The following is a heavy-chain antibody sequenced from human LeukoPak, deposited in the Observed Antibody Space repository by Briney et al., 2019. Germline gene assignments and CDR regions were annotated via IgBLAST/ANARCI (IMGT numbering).Heavy chain of an antibody. J-gene: IGHJ5*02. V-gene: IGHV4-4*07. CDR3: ARGREYYDSWSLRRNWFDP. CDR1: GVSIRSYY. CDR2: FHTSGST. D-gene: IGHD3-3*01. Sequence: SETLSLTCTVSGVSIRSYYWSWIRQPAGKGLEWIGRFHTSGSTNYNPSLKSRVTMSVDTSKNQFSLKLSSVTAADTAVYYCARGREYYDSWSLRRNWFDPWGQGTLVTVSS.